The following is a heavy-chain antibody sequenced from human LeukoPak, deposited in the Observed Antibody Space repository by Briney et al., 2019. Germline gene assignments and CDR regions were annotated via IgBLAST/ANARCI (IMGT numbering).Heavy chain of an antibody. D-gene: IGHD1-26*01. V-gene: IGHV3-66*01. CDR1: GFTVSSNY. CDR3: ARDPVGAIGYGMDV. Sequence: PGGPLRLSCAASGFTVSSNYMNWVRQAPGKGLEWVSVIYSGGSTIYADSVKGRFTISRDSSKNTLYLQMNSLRAEDTAVYYCARDPVGAIGYGMDVWGQGTTVTVSS. CDR2: IYSGGST. J-gene: IGHJ6*02.